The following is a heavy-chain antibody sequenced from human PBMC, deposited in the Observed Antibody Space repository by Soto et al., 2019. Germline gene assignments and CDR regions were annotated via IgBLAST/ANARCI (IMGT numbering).Heavy chain of an antibody. J-gene: IGHJ3*02. D-gene: IGHD3-22*01. V-gene: IGHV3-21*01. CDR1: GFTFSSYS. CDR3: AREDYYDSSGYWDAFDI. Sequence: GGSLRLSSAASGFTFSSYSMNWVRQAPGKGLEWVSSISISSSYIYYADSVKGRFTISRDNAKNSLYLQMNSLRAEDTAVYYCAREDYYDSSGYWDAFDIWGQGTMVTVSS. CDR2: ISISSSYI.